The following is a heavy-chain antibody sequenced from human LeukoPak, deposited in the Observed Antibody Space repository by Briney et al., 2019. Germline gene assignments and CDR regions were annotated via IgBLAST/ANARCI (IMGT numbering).Heavy chain of an antibody. CDR3: ARVGRYTYGLY. CDR2: ISSSSSHT. V-gene: IGHV3-11*06. D-gene: IGHD5-18*01. Sequence: GGSLRLSCAASGFTFSDYYMSWIRQAPGKGLEWVSYISSSSSHTNYADSVKGRFTISRDNAKNSLYLQMNSLRAEGTAVYYCARVGRYTYGLYWGQGTLVTVSS. CDR1: GFTFSDYY. J-gene: IGHJ4*02.